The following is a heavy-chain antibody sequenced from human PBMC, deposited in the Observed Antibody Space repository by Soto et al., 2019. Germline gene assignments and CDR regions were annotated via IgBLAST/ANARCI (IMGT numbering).Heavy chain of an antibody. J-gene: IGHJ4*02. CDR2: IYYSGST. V-gene: IGHV4-31*03. D-gene: IGHD4-17*01. CDR1: GGSISSGGYY. Sequence: LELTCTVSGGSISSGGYYWSWIRQHPGKGLEWIGYIYYSGSTYYNPSLKSRVTISVDTSKNQFSLKLSSVTAADTAVYYCARGPVTTVTDYWGQGTLVTVSS. CDR3: ARGPVTTVTDY.